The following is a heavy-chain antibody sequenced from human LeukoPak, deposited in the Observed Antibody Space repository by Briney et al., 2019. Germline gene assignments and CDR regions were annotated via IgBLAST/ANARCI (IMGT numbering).Heavy chain of an antibody. Sequence: GGSLRLSCAASGFTFSSYEMNWVRQAPGKGLEWVSYISSSGSTIYYADSVKGRFTISRDNAKNSLYLQMKSLRAEDTAVYYCARRSGLFDYWGQGTLVTVSS. CDR1: GFTFSSYE. CDR2: ISSSGSTI. J-gene: IGHJ4*02. CDR3: ARRSGLFDY. V-gene: IGHV3-48*03.